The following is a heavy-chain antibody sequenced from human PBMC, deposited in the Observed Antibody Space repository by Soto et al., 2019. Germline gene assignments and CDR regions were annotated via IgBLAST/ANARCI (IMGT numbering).Heavy chain of an antibody. J-gene: IGHJ4*02. CDR1: GGSISGYY. Sequence: ETLSLTCTVFGGSISGYYWSWIRQSPGKGLEWIGDIYDSGSTSYNPSLKSRVIISVDTSRNEFSLTLSSVTAADTAVYYCARSDGRYWGQGTLVTVSS. CDR2: IYDSGST. CDR3: ARSDGRY. V-gene: IGHV4-59*01.